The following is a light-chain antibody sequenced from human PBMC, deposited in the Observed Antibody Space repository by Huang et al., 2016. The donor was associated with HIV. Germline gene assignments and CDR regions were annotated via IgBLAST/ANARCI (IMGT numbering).Light chain of an antibody. V-gene: IGKV2-28*01. CDR2: LGS. CDR3: MQGLQTWT. J-gene: IGKJ1*01. Sequence: SVTCRSSQSLLHSNGHNYLDWYWQKPGQSPQLLIYLGSIGASGVPDRFSGSGSGTDFTLRINRVEACDVGIYYCMQGLQTWTFGQGTKVEI. CDR1: QSLLHSNGHNY.